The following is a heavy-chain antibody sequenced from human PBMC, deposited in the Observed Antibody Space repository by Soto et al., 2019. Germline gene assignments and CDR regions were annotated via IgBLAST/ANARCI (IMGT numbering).Heavy chain of an antibody. Sequence: SETLSLTCAVYGGSFSGYYWSWIRQPPGKGLEWIGEINHSGSTNYNPSLKSRVTISVDTSKNQFSLKRSSVTAADTAVYYCARDSKTGNDAFDIWGQGTMVTVSS. J-gene: IGHJ3*02. CDR2: INHSGST. CDR3: ARDSKTGNDAFDI. CDR1: GGSFSGYY. V-gene: IGHV4-34*01.